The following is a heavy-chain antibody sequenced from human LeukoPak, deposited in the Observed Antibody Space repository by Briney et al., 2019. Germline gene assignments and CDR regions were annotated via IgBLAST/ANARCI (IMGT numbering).Heavy chain of an antibody. CDR2: IYYSGST. D-gene: IGHD3-3*02. CDR3: ARLAFPFY. V-gene: IGHV4-39*01. Sequence: KPSENLSLTCTVSGGSISSSSYYWGWIRQPPGKGLEWIGSIYYSGSTYYNPSLKSRVTISVDTSKNQFSLKLSSVTAADTAVYYCARLAFPFYWGQGTLVTVSS. CDR1: GGSISSSSYY. J-gene: IGHJ4*02.